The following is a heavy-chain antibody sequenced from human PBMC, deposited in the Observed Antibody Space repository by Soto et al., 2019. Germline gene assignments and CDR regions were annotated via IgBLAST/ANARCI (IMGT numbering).Heavy chain of an antibody. J-gene: IGHJ2*01. CDR1: GDSVCRLHYY. Sequence: SLSGDSVCRLHYYYKLIRQTPGNGLECIGHIFCSFTTYYNPSLKSRLTISVDTSKNHFSMRLTYLTSADTAVYYCARDLW. V-gene: IGHV4-30-4*01. CDR3: ARDL. CDR2: IFCSFTT.